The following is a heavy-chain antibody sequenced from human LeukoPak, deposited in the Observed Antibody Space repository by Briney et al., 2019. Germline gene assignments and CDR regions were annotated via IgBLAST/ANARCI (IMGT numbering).Heavy chain of an antibody. D-gene: IGHD3-3*01. Sequence: SETLSLTCTVSGGSISSYYWSWIRQPPGKGLEWIGYIYTSGSTNYNPSLKSRVTISVDTSKNQFSLKLSSVTAADTAVYYCARHSQIFGVAISGFDPWGQGTLVTVSS. V-gene: IGHV4-4*09. J-gene: IGHJ5*02. CDR1: GGSISSYY. CDR2: IYTSGST. CDR3: ARHSQIFGVAISGFDP.